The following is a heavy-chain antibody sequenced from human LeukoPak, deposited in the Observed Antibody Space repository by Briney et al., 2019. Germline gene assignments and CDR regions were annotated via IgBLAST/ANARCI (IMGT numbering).Heavy chain of an antibody. CDR3: ARGPYYYDSSGYPFDY. D-gene: IGHD3-22*01. Sequence: SETLSLTCSVSGGSISSSSYYWGWFRQPPGKGLGWFGSIYYSGSTYYNPSLKSRVTISVDTSKNQFSLKLSSVTAADTAVYYCARGPYYYDSSGYPFDYWGQGTLVTVSS. V-gene: IGHV4-39*07. CDR2: IYYSGST. CDR1: GGSISSSSYY. J-gene: IGHJ4*02.